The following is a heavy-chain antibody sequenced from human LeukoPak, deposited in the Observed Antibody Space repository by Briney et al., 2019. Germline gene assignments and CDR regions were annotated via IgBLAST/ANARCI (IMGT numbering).Heavy chain of an antibody. J-gene: IGHJ4*02. CDR1: GFTFSSYA. V-gene: IGHV3-23*01. CDR3: ANMGFPRGATLGGGFDY. D-gene: IGHD1-26*01. Sequence: GGSLRLSCAASGFTFSSYAMSWVRQAPGKGLERVSAISGSGGSTYYADSVKGRFTISRDNSKNTLYLQMNSLRAEDSAVYYCANMGFPRGATLGGGFDYWGQGTLVTVSS. CDR2: ISGSGGST.